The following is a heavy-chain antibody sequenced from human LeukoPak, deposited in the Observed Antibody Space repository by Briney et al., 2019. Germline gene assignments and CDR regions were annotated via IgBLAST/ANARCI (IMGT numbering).Heavy chain of an antibody. CDR1: GFTFSSYS. CDR3: ARDLLRFLEWVTDYMDV. D-gene: IGHD3-3*01. V-gene: IGHV3-48*01. J-gene: IGHJ6*03. Sequence: GGSLRLSCAASGFTFSSYSMNWVRQAPGKGLEWVSYISSSSSTIYYADSVKGRFTISRDNAKNSLYLQMNSLRAEDMAVYYCARDLLRFLEWVTDYMDVWGKGTTVTVSS. CDR2: ISSSSSTI.